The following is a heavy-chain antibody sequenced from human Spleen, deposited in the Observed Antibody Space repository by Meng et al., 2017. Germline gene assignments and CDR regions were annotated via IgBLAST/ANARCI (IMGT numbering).Heavy chain of an antibody. V-gene: IGHV4-59*01. J-gene: IGHJ6*02. CDR2: ISYSWTT. Sequence: LTLSCTVSGGSISSYYWSWIRQPPGNGLEWIGYISYSWTTNYNPSLKSRFTISVTTSKTQFSLNLSSVTAAETAVYYCARMYYYDSSGYYSSSKTLGGMDVWGQGTTVTVSS. CDR1: GGSISSYY. D-gene: IGHD3-22*01. CDR3: ARMYYYDSSGYYSSSKTLGGMDV.